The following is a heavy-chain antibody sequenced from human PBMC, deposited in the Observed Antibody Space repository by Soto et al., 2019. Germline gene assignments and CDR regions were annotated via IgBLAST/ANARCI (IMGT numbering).Heavy chain of an antibody. CDR1: GGSFSGYY. CDR3: ARGATISDYYYYMDV. D-gene: IGHD5-12*01. J-gene: IGHJ6*03. Sequence: GSLRLSCAVYGGSFSGYYWSWIRQPPGKGLEWIGEINHSGSTNYNPSLKSRVTISVDTSKNQFSLKLSSVTVADTAVYYCARGATISDYYYYMDVWGKGTTVTVSS. CDR2: INHSGST. V-gene: IGHV4-34*01.